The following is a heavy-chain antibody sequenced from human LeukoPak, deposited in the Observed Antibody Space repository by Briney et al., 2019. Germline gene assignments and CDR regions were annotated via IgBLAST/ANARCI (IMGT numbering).Heavy chain of an antibody. J-gene: IGHJ4*02. Sequence: SETLSLTCTVSGGSISSYYWSWIRQPPGKGLEWIGYIYYSGSTNYNPSLKSRVTISVDTSKNQFSLKLSSVTAADTAVYYCARGHYYFDYWGQGTLVTVSS. V-gene: IGHV4-59*01. CDR3: ARGHYYFDY. CDR1: GGSISSYY. CDR2: IYYSGST.